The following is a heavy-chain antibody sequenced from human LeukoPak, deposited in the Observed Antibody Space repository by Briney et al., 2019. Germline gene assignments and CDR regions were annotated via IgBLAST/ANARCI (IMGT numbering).Heavy chain of an antibody. CDR2: IYYSGST. D-gene: IGHD3-22*01. V-gene: IGHV4-59*08. CDR3: ARAHDSSGTLGY. Sequence: SETLSLTCTVSGGSISSYYWSWIRQPPGKGLEWIGYIYYSGSTNYNPSLKSRVTIPVDTSKNQFSLKLSSVTAADTAVYYCARAHDSSGTLGYWGQGTLVTVSS. J-gene: IGHJ4*02. CDR1: GGSISSYY.